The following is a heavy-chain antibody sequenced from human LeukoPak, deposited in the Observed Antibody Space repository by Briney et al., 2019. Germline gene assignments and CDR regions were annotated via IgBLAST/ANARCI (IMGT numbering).Heavy chain of an antibody. CDR3: ARDRGAAGTSFDY. D-gene: IGHD6-13*01. CDR2: INGDGSST. CDR1: GFIFSAYW. Sequence: GGSLRLSCAASGFIFSAYWMHWVRQVPGKGLVWVSRINGDGSSTSYADSVKGRFTISRDNAKNTLYLQMNSLRAEDTAVYYCARDRGAAGTSFDYWGQGTLVTVSS. V-gene: IGHV3-74*01. J-gene: IGHJ4*02.